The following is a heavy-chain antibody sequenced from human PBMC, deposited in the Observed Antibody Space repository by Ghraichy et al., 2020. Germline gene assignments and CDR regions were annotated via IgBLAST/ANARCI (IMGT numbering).Heavy chain of an antibody. D-gene: IGHD5-24*01. V-gene: IGHV1-2*04. CDR2: INPNSGGT. Sequence: ASVKVSCKASGYTFTGYYMHWVRQAPGQGLEWMGWINPNSGGTNYAQKFQGWVTMTRDTSISTAYMELSRLRSDDTAVYYCARGGIEMATIIRPDDAFDIWGQGTMVTVSS. J-gene: IGHJ3*02. CDR1: GYTFTGYY. CDR3: ARGGIEMATIIRPDDAFDI.